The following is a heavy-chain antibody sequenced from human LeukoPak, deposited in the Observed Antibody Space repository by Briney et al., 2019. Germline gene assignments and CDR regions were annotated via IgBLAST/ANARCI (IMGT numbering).Heavy chain of an antibody. J-gene: IGHJ4*02. CDR2: ISAYNGNT. V-gene: IGHV1-18*01. D-gene: IGHD3-3*01. Sequence: VAXVKVSCKASGYTFTSYGISWVRQAPGQGLEWMGWISAYNGNTNYAQKLQGRVTMTTDTSTSTAYMELRSLRSDDTAVYYCARFTFWSGYYPFDYWGQGTLVTVSS. CDR1: GYTFTSYG. CDR3: ARFTFWSGYYPFDY.